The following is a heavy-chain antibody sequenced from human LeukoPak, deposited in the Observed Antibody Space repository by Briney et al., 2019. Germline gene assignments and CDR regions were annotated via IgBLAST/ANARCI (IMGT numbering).Heavy chain of an antibody. CDR1: GGSISTGNNH. D-gene: IGHD3-22*01. Sequence: SETLSLTCTVSGGSISTGNNHWSWIRQPPGKGLEWIGYIFYSGRTYYNPSLKSRVTTSMDTSKNQFSLKLTSVTAADTAVFYCARSRDYDSSGYPYYFDTWGQGTLVTVSS. CDR2: IFYSGRT. J-gene: IGHJ4*02. V-gene: IGHV4-30-4*01. CDR3: ARSRDYDSSGYPYYFDT.